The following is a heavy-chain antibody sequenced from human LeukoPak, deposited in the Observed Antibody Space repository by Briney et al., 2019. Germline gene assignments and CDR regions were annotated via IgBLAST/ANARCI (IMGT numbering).Heavy chain of an antibody. Sequence: GASVKVSCKASGYTFTSYYMQWVRQAPGQGLEWMGIINPSGGSTSYAQRFQGRVSMTRDTSTSTVYMELSSLRSEDTAVYYCARSQGGAYSYGTDYWGQGTLVTVSS. CDR2: INPSGGST. V-gene: IGHV1-46*01. J-gene: IGHJ4*02. CDR1: GYTFTSYY. D-gene: IGHD5-18*01. CDR3: ARSQGGAYSYGTDY.